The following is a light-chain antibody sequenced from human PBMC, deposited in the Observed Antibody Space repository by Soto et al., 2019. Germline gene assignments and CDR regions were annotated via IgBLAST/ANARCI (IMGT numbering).Light chain of an antibody. CDR2: GAS. Sequence: EIVLTQSPGTLSLPPGERATPSCRASQSVSSSYLAWYQQKPGQAPRLLIYGASSRATGIPDRFSGSGSGTDFTLTISRLEPEDFAVYYCQQYGSSPRTFGQGTKVDIK. CDR3: QQYGSSPRT. V-gene: IGKV3-20*01. J-gene: IGKJ1*01. CDR1: QSVSSSY.